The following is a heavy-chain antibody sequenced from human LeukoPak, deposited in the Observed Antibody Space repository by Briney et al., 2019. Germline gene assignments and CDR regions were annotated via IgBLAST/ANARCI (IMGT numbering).Heavy chain of an antibody. CDR3: ARDPGYSSSWYSD. Sequence: PGGSLRLSCAASGFTFSTYAIHWVRQAPGKGLEWVAVISYDGSNKYYADSVKGRFTISRDNSKNTLYLQMNSLRAEDTAVYYCARDPGYSSSWYSDWGQGTLVTVSS. J-gene: IGHJ4*02. V-gene: IGHV3-30*04. CDR1: GFTFSTYA. D-gene: IGHD2-2*01. CDR2: ISYDGSNK.